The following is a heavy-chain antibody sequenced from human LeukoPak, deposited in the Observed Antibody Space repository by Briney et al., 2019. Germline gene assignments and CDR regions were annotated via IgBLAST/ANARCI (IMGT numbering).Heavy chain of an antibody. CDR1: GGSFSGYY. CDR2: INHSGST. J-gene: IGHJ6*03. Sequence: SETLSLTCAAYGGSFSGYYWSWIRQPPGKGLEWIGEINHSGSTNYNPSLKSRVTISVDTSKNQFSLKLSSVTAADTAVYYCARDPGNYYDSSGYYYYYYMDVWGKGTTVTVSS. CDR3: ARDPGNYYDSSGYYYYYYMDV. V-gene: IGHV4-34*01. D-gene: IGHD3-22*01.